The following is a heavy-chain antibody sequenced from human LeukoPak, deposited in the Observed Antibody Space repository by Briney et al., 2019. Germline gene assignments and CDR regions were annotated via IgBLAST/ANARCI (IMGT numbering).Heavy chain of an antibody. V-gene: IGHV3-7*01. D-gene: IGHD3-22*01. J-gene: IGHJ4*02. CDR3: AKYWYYYDESGNVPLSDY. CDR1: GFTLSGYW. Sequence: GGSLRLSCVAFGFTLSGYWMSGFRQAPGEGLKWVANIKQDGSEKYYLDSVKGRFTISRDNAKNSLYLQMNSLRAEDTAVYYCAKYWYYYDESGNVPLSDYWGQGTLVTVSS. CDR2: IKQDGSEK.